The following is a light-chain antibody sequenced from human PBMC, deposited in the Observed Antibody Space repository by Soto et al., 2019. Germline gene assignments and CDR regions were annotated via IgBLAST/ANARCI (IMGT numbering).Light chain of an antibody. CDR3: QQLHPYHT. CDR1: QGISSF. J-gene: IGKJ3*01. Sequence: DIQLTQSPSFLSASVGDRVTITCRASQGISSFLAWYQQKPGKTPKLLIYAASTLQSEVPSRFSGSGSGTELTLIISSLQREDFATYYCQQLHPYHTFGHGTKVDIK. V-gene: IGKV1-9*01. CDR2: AAS.